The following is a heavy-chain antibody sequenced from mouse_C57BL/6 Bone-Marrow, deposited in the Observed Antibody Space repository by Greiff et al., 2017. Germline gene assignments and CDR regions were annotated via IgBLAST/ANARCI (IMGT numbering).Heavy chain of an antibody. J-gene: IGHJ3*01. D-gene: IGHD1-1*01. V-gene: IGHV1-19*01. CDR3: AKGGAYYYGSCYVAWFAY. CDR2: INPYNGGT. Sequence: EVQLQQSGPVLVKPGASVKMSCKASGYTFTDYYMNWVKQSHGKSLEWIGVINPYNGGTSYNQKFKGKATLTVDKSSSTAYMELNSLTSEDSAVYDGAKGGAYYYGSCYVAWFAYWGQGTLVTVSA. CDR1: GYTFTDYY.